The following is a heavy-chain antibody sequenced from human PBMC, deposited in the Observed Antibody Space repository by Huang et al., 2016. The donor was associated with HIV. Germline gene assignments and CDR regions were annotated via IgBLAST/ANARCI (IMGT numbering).Heavy chain of an antibody. CDR3: ARNRVLSSFDY. V-gene: IGHV1-8*01. CDR1: GYTFTNYD. Sequence: QVQLVQSGAEVKKPGASVKVSCKASGYTFTNYDINWVRQATGQGLEWRGWRNPKSGNTCCAQKSQGRVTMTRNTSISTAYLELSSLRSEDAAVYYCARNRVLSSFDYWCQGTLVSVPS. CDR2: RNPKSGNT. J-gene: IGHJ4*02. D-gene: IGHD3-16*02.